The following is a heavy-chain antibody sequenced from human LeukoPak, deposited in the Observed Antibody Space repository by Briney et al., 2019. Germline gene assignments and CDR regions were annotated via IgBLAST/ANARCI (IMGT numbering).Heavy chain of an antibody. D-gene: IGHD6-19*01. V-gene: IGHV3-48*03. Sequence: GGSLRLSCAASGFTFSSYEMNWVRQAPGKGLEWVSYISSSGSTIYYANSVKGRFTISRDNSKNTLYLQMNSLRAEDTAVYYCAKEKGSGWYYFDYWGQGTLVTVSS. J-gene: IGHJ4*02. CDR2: ISSSGSTI. CDR3: AKEKGSGWYYFDY. CDR1: GFTFSSYE.